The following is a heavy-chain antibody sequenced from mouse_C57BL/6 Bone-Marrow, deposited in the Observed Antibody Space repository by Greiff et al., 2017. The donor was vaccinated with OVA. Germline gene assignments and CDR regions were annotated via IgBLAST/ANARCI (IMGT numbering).Heavy chain of an antibody. D-gene: IGHD2-4*01. Sequence: VQLQESGAELVKPGASVKMSCTASGYTFTTYPIEWMKQNHGQSLEWIGNFHPSNDNTKYNAKFTGKATLTVEKSSSTVYFELIRLTDDDSAVYDCARTGDYDVLDYWGQGTTLTVSS. CDR1: GYTFTTYP. CDR3: ARTGDYDVLDY. V-gene: IGHV1-47*01. J-gene: IGHJ2*01. CDR2: FHPSNDNT.